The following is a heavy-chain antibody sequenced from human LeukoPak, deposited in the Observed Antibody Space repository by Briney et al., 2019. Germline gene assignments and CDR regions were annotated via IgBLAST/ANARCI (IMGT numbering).Heavy chain of an antibody. Sequence: GGSLRFSCAASGFTFSSYEMNWVRQAPGKGLEWVSVISGSGGSTYYADSVKGRFTISRDNSKNTLYLQMNSLRAEDTAVYYCAKVSARSSSGWLYWGQGTLVTVSS. J-gene: IGHJ4*02. V-gene: IGHV3-23*01. CDR2: ISGSGGST. CDR1: GFTFSSYE. D-gene: IGHD6-19*01. CDR3: AKVSARSSSGWLY.